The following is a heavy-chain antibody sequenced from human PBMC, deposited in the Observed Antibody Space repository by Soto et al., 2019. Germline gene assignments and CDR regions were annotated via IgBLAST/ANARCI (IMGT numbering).Heavy chain of an antibody. Sequence: VSSKACCYTSTNYGSNWVRQAPGQGLEWMGWISAHNGNTHYAQKFQDRVTLTRDTSTSTADLEVRSLRSDDTAVYYCARYHSSSCSFDPWGQGTLVTVSS. CDR3: ARYHSSSCSFDP. J-gene: IGHJ5*02. CDR1: CYTSTNYG. V-gene: IGHV1-18*04. CDR2: ISAHNGNT. D-gene: IGHD2-2*01.